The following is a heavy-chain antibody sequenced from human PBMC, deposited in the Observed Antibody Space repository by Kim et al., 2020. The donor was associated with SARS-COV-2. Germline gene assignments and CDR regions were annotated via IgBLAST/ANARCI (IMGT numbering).Heavy chain of an antibody. CDR1: GYTFTSYA. Sequence: ASVKVSCKASGYTFTSYAMNWVRQAPGQGLEWMGWINTNTGNPTYAQGFTGRFVFSLDTSVSTAYLQISSLKAEDTAVYYCARNRIISLYYYGSGSPEFGFDPWGQGTLVTVSS. D-gene: IGHD3-10*01. CDR3: ARNRIISLYYYGSGSPEFGFDP. V-gene: IGHV7-4-1*02. CDR2: INTNTGNP. J-gene: IGHJ5*02.